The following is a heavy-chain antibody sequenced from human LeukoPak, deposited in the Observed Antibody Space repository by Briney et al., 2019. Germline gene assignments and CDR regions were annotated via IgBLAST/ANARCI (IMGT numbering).Heavy chain of an antibody. CDR2: ISSSSSTI. CDR1: GFTFSSYS. Sequence: PGGSLRLSCAASGFTFSSYSMNWVRQAPGKGLEWVSYISSSSSTIYYADSVKGRFTISRDNAENSLYLQMNGLRAEDTAVYYCARDPYYYGSGNYVPGLPDYWGQGTLVTVSS. CDR3: ARDPYYYGSGNYVPGLPDY. V-gene: IGHV3-48*04. D-gene: IGHD3-10*01. J-gene: IGHJ4*02.